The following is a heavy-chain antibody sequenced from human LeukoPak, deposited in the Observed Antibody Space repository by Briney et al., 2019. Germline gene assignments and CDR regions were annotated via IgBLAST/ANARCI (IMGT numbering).Heavy chain of an antibody. J-gene: IGHJ4*02. CDR1: GGSISSYY. Sequence: SETLSLTCTVSGGSISSYYWSWIRQPPGKGLEWIGYIYYSGSTNYNPSLKSRVTISVDTSKNQFSLKLSSVTAADTAVYYCARHSSWYEEEIDYWGQGTLVTVSS. CDR3: ARHSSWYEEEIDY. D-gene: IGHD6-13*01. V-gene: IGHV4-59*08. CDR2: IYYSGST.